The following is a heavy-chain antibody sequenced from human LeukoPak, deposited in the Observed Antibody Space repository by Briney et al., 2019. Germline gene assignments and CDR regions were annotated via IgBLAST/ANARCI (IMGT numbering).Heavy chain of an antibody. J-gene: IGHJ6*03. D-gene: IGHD1-26*01. V-gene: IGHV3-48*03. CDR2: ISSSGSTI. CDR3: AKDRVGATGADYYYYYYMDV. Sequence: GGSLRLSCAASGFTFSSYEMNWVRQAPGKGLEWVSYISSSGSTIYYADSVKSRFTISRDNAKNSLYLQMNSLRAEDTAVYYCAKDRVGATGADYYYYYYMDVWGKGTTVTVSS. CDR1: GFTFSSYE.